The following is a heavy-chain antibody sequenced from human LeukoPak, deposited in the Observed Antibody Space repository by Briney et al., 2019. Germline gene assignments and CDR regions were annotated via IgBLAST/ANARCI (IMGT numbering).Heavy chain of an antibody. J-gene: IGHJ5*02. V-gene: IGHV4-59*01. D-gene: IGHD6-6*01. CDR2: IYYSGST. Sequence: PSETLSLTCTVSAVSISSYYWSWIRQPPGKGLEWIGYIYYSGSTNYNPSLKSRVTISVDTSKHQFSLNLRSVTAADAAVYYCARVSPIAARQFDPWGQGTLVTVSS. CDR1: AVSISSYY. CDR3: ARVSPIAARQFDP.